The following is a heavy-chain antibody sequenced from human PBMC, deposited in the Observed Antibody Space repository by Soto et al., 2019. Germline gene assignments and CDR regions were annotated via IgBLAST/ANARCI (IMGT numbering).Heavy chain of an antibody. V-gene: IGHV3-49*04. J-gene: IGHJ6*02. CDR3: TRVPVLTDVRTEYYYYGMDV. D-gene: IGHD3-9*01. CDR2: IRSKAYGGTT. CDR1: GFTFGDYA. Sequence: PGGSLRLSCTASGFTFGDYAMSWVRQAPGKGLEWVGFIRSKAYGGTTEYAASVKGRFTISRDDSKSIAYLQMNSLKTEDTAVYYCTRVPVLTDVRTEYYYYGMDVWGQGTTVTVSS.